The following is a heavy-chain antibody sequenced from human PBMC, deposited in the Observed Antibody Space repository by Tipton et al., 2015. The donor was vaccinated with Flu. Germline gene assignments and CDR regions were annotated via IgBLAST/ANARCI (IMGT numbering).Heavy chain of an antibody. D-gene: IGHD3-10*01. CDR1: GGSISGYY. V-gene: IGHV4-59*12. CDR2: IYYSGST. CDR3: ARDDGDYGLGSYHYYYGMDV. J-gene: IGHJ6*02. Sequence: LRLSCTVSGGSISGYYWSWIRQPPGKGLEWIAYIYYSGSTNYNPSLKSRGTISVDTSKNQFSLKLSSVTAADTAVYYCARDDGDYGLGSYHYYYGMDVWGQVTTVTVSS.